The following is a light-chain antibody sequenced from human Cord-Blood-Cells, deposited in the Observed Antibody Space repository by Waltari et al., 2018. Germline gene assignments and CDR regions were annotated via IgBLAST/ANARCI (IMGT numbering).Light chain of an antibody. J-gene: IGKJ2*01. CDR3: QQYNNWPMYT. Sequence: EIVMTQSPATLSVSPGERANLTCRASQSVSSNLAWYQQKPGQAPRLLIYGASTRATGIPARFSGSGSGTEFTPTISSLQSEDFAVYYCQQYNNWPMYTFGQGTKLEIK. CDR2: GAS. CDR1: QSVSSN. V-gene: IGKV3-15*01.